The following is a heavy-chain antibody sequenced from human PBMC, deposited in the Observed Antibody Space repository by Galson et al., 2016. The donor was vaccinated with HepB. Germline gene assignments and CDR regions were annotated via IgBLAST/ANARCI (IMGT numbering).Heavy chain of an antibody. CDR1: GYTFTSYG. CDR2: ISGYNGNT. Sequence: SVKVSCKASGYTFTSYGISWARLAPGQGLEWMGWISGYNGNTNYARKFQGRDTLTTNTSTSTTYMELRSLRSDDTAVYYCARDIVLMVFSADYYYYGMDVWGQGTTVTVSS. CDR3: ARDIVLMVFSADYYYYGMDV. V-gene: IGHV1-18*01. D-gene: IGHD2-8*01. J-gene: IGHJ6*02.